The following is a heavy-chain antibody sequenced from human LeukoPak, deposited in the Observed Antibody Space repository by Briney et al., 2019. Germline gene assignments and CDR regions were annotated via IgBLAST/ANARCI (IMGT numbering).Heavy chain of an antibody. D-gene: IGHD2-15*01. V-gene: IGHV3-23*01. CDR1: GFTFGDYA. J-gene: IGHJ4*02. CDR2: ISGSGGST. CDR3: AKDIVVVVAAPHYFDY. Sequence: PGRSLRLSCTASGFTFGDYAMSWVRQAPGKGLEWVSAISGSGGSTYYADSVKGRFTISRDNSKNTLYLQMNSLRAEDTAVYYCAKDIVVVVAAPHYFDYWGQGTLVTVSS.